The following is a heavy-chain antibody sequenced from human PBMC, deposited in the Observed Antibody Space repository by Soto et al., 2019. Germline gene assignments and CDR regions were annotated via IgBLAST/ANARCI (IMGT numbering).Heavy chain of an antibody. J-gene: IGHJ6*02. V-gene: IGHV3-72*01. CDR1: GFTFSDHY. Sequence: RLSCAASGFTFSDHYMDWVRQAPGKGLEWVGRTRNKANSYTTEYAASVKGRFTISRDDSKNSLYLQMNSLKTEDTAVYYCARVGSSWVGYYYGMDVWGQGTTVTVS. CDR3: ARVGSSWVGYYYGMDV. CDR2: TRNKANSYTT. D-gene: IGHD6-13*01.